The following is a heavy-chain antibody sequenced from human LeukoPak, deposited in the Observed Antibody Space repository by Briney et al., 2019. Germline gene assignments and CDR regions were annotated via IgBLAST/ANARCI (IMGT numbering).Heavy chain of an antibody. J-gene: IGHJ4*02. CDR2: ISSSSSYI. CDR1: GFTFSSYS. CDR3: ARDYRELRGIDY. Sequence: GGSLRLSCAASGFTFSSYSMNWVRQAPGKGLEWVSSISSSSSYIYYADSVKGRFTISRDNAKNSLYLQMNSLRAEDTAVYYCARDYRELRGIDYWGQGTLVTVSS. D-gene: IGHD3-16*01. V-gene: IGHV3-21*01.